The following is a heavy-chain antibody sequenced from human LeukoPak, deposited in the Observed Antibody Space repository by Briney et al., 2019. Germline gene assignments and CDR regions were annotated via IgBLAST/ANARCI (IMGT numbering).Heavy chain of an antibody. J-gene: IGHJ4*02. D-gene: IGHD4-23*01. CDR1: GGSFSGYY. CDR3: ARAPNYGGHAYFDY. CDR2: INHSGST. Sequence: SETLSLTCAVYGGSFSGYYWSWIRQPPGKGLEWIGEINHSGSTNYNPSLKSRVTISVDTSKNQFSLKLSSVTAADTAVYYCARAPNYGGHAYFDYWGQGTLVTVSS. V-gene: IGHV4-34*01.